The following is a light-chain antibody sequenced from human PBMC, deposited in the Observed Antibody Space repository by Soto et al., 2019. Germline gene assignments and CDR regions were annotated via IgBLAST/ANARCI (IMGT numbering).Light chain of an antibody. CDR1: QSLVHSDGHTY. CDR3: MQGTQAYT. Sequence: DIVMTQTPLYAPVNLGQPASISCRFSQSLVHSDGHTYLSRLQQRPGQPPRLIIYMISNRFSGVPDRFRGSGADTAVKLKISRGEAEDVWVYYCMQGTQAYTFGQVTKLELK. CDR2: MIS. J-gene: IGKJ2*01. V-gene: IGKV2-24*01.